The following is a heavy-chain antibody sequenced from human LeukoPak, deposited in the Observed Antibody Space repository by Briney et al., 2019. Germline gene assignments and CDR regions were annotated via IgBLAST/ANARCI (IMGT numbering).Heavy chain of an antibody. CDR2: IRYDGSNK. D-gene: IGHD3-3*01. J-gene: IGHJ4*02. CDR1: GFTFSSYG. CDR3: AKDPDKFWSGYDY. V-gene: IGHV3-30*02. Sequence: GGSLRLSCAASGFTFSSYGMHWVRQAPGKGLEWVAFIRYDGSNKYYADSVKGRFTISRDNSKNTLYLQMNSLRAEDTAVYYCAKDPDKFWSGYDYWGQGTLVTVSS.